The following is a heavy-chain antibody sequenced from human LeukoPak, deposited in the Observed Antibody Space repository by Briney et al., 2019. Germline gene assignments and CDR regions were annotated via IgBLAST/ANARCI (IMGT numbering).Heavy chain of an antibody. CDR1: GFTSIAYA. D-gene: IGHD1-26*01. J-gene: IGHJ4*02. CDR2: ISGSGGST. CDR3: AKKWGVGTTTLDYFDY. V-gene: IGHV3-23*01. Sequence: GGSLRLSCVGSGFTSIAYALTWARQAPGKGLEWVSGISGSGGSTYYADSVKGRFTISRDNSKNTLYLQMNSLTDEDTAVYYCAKKWGVGTTTLDYFDYWGQGTLVTVSS.